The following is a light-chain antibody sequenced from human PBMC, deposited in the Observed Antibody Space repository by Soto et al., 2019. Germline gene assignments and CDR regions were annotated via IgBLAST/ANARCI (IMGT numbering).Light chain of an antibody. CDR3: AAWDDSLNGYV. CDR2: SNN. J-gene: IGLJ1*01. Sequence: QPVLTQPRAGSGTPAQGATNPSSGSSSNIGSNTVNWYPQLPGTAPKLLIYSNNQRPSGVPDRFSGSKSGTSASLAISGLQSEDEADYYCAAWDDSLNGYVFGTGTKVTVL. CDR1: SSNIGSNT. V-gene: IGLV1-44*01.